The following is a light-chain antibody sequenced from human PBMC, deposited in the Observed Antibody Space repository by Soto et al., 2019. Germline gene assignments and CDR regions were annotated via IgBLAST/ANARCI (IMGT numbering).Light chain of an antibody. J-gene: IGKJ2*01. CDR1: QSISSY. CDR3: QRSYRNPT. CDR2: AAS. V-gene: IGKV1-39*01. Sequence: DIQLTQSPSSLSASVGDRVTITCRASQSISSYLNWYQQKPGKAPKLLIYAASSLQSRLPSRYSGSGSGTDLTLTLISLQHEDFAPYYCQRSYRNPTFGHGTKLEIK.